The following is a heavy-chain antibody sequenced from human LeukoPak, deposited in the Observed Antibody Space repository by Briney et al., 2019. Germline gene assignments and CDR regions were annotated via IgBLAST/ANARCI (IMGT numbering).Heavy chain of an antibody. D-gene: IGHD3-3*01. CDR1: GGSISSGGYY. CDR3: AREDFWSGYYSD. Sequence: PSETLSLTCTVSGGSISSGGYYWSWIRQHPGKGLEWIGYIYYSGSTYYNPSLKSRVTMSVDTSKNQFSLKLSSVTAADTAVYYCAREDFWSGYYSDWGQGTLVTVSS. CDR2: IYYSGST. V-gene: IGHV4-31*03. J-gene: IGHJ4*02.